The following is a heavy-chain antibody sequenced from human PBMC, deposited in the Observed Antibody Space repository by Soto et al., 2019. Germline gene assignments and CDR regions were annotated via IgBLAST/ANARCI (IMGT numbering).Heavy chain of an antibody. Sequence: GGSLRLSCAASGFTFSSYAMSWVRQAPGKGLEWVSAISGSGGSTYYADSVKGRFTISRDNSRNTLYLQMNSLRAEDTAVYYCAKKEDYDSSGHYLPFDYWGQGTLVTVSS. CDR3: AKKEDYDSSGHYLPFDY. CDR2: ISGSGGST. CDR1: GFTFSSYA. D-gene: IGHD3-22*01. J-gene: IGHJ4*02. V-gene: IGHV3-23*01.